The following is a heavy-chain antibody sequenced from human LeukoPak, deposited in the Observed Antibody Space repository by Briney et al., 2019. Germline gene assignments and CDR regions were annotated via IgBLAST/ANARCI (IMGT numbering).Heavy chain of an antibody. V-gene: IGHV3-23*01. CDR3: AKSGYNRFDY. CDR1: GFTFSSYA. D-gene: IGHD5-24*01. J-gene: IGHJ4*02. CDR2: ISGSGGST. Sequence: GGTLRLSCAASGFTFSSYAMSWVRQAPGKGLEWVSAISGSGGSTYYADSVKGRFTISRDNSKNTLYLQMNSLIAEDTAVYYCAKSGYNRFDYWGQGTRVTVSS.